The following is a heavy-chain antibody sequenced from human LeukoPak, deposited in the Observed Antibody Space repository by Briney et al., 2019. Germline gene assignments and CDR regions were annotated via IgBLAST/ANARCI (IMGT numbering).Heavy chain of an antibody. CDR1: GSISSYY. J-gene: IGHJ3*02. V-gene: IGHV4-4*09. Sequence: SETLSLTCTVSGSISSYYWSWIRQPPGKGLEWIGYIYTSGSTNYNPSRKSRVTISVDTSKNQFSLDLSSVTAADTAVYYCARQKCTSTSCLTKNAFDIWGQGTMVTVSS. D-gene: IGHD2-2*01. CDR3: ARQKCTSTSCLTKNAFDI. CDR2: IYTSGST.